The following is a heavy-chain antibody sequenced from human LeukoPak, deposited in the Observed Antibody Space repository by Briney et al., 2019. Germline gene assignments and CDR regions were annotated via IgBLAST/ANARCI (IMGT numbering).Heavy chain of an antibody. CDR1: GGSISSYY. D-gene: IGHD4-17*01. Sequence: PSETLSLTCTVSGGSISSYYWSWIRQPPGKGLEWIGYIYYSGSTNYNPSLKSRVTISVETSKNQFSLKLSSVTAADTAVYYCAGDYGDYSWFDPWGQGTLVTVSS. V-gene: IGHV4-59*01. J-gene: IGHJ5*02. CDR3: AGDYGDYSWFDP. CDR2: IYYSGST.